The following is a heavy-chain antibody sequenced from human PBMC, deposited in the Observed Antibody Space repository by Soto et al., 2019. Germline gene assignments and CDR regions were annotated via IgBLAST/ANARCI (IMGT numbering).Heavy chain of an antibody. CDR2: ISAYNGNT. V-gene: IGHV1-18*01. J-gene: IGHJ6*03. D-gene: IGHD2-8*01. CDR1: GYTFTSYG. Sequence: ASVKVSCKASGYTFTSYGISWVRQAPGQGLEWMGWISAYNGNTNYAQKLQGRVTISVDTSKNQFSLKLSSVTAADTAVYYCARLRLGYCTNGVCYTPYYYYMDVWGKGTTVTVSS. CDR3: ARLRLGYCTNGVCYTPYYYYMDV.